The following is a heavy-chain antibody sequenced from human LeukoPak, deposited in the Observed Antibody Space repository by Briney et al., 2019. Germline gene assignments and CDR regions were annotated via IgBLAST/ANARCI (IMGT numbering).Heavy chain of an antibody. CDR2: IIPIFGTA. CDR3: ARTRSKQQLDDAFDL. V-gene: IGHV1-69*06. D-gene: IGHD6-13*01. Sequence: PSVKVSCKASGDTFNSYAINWVRQAPGQGIEWMGGIIPIFGTASYAQELQGRVTITADKSTSTAYMESSSLRSEDTAVYFCARTRSKQQLDDAFDLWGRGTMVIVSS. CDR1: GDTFNSYA. J-gene: IGHJ3*01.